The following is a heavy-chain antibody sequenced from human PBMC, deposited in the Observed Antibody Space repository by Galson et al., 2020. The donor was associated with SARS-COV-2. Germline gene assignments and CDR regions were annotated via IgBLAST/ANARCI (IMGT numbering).Heavy chain of an antibody. Sequence: SETLSLTCAVYGGSFSGYSWTWIRQAPGKGLEWIGEINFGGDTNYSPSLRSRVTLSVDTSKNQFSLKLRSVSAADTAVYFCARGHRGVVPSPILGLGPFYPYFYMDVWGKGTTVTVSS. D-gene: IGHD2-2*02. CDR3: ARGHRGVVPSPILGLGPFYPYFYMDV. CDR1: GGSFSGYS. V-gene: IGHV4-34*01. J-gene: IGHJ6*03. CDR2: INFGGDT.